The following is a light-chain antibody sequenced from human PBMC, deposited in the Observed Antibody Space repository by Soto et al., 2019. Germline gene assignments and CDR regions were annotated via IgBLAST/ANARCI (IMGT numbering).Light chain of an antibody. V-gene: IGLV2-14*01. J-gene: IGLJ2*01. CDR2: EVS. CDR1: SSDVGGYNY. CDR3: SSYTSSRTLV. Sequence: QSALTQPASVSGSPGQSITISCTGTSSDVGGYNYVSWYQQHPGKAPKLMICEVSNRPSGVSNRFSGPKSGNTASLTISGLQAEDEADYYCSSYTSSRTLVFGGGTKITVL.